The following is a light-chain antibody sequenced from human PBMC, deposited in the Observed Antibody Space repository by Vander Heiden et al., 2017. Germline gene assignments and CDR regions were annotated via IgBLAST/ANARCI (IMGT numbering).Light chain of an antibody. V-gene: IGLV2-14*03. Sequence: QSALTQPASVSGSPGQSITISCTGTSGDVGDYNHVSWYQQHPGKVPKLIIYGVSSRPSGVSNRFFGSKSGNTASLTISGLQAEDEADYYCSSHTTIRTYVFGTGTKVTVL. CDR1: SGDVGDYNH. CDR3: SSHTTIRTYV. CDR2: GVS. J-gene: IGLJ1*01.